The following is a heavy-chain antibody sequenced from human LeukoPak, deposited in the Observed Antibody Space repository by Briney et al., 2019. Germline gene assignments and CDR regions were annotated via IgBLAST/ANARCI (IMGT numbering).Heavy chain of an antibody. D-gene: IGHD6-13*01. Sequence: GGSLRLSCAASGFTFSSYGMSWVRQAPGKGLEWVSAISGSGGSTYHADSVKGRFTISRDNSKNTLYLQMNSLRTEDTALYYCAKGGSSWYREATLYYFDYWGQGTLVTVSS. CDR3: AKGGSSWYREATLYYFDY. J-gene: IGHJ4*02. CDR1: GFTFSSYG. V-gene: IGHV3-23*01. CDR2: ISGSGGST.